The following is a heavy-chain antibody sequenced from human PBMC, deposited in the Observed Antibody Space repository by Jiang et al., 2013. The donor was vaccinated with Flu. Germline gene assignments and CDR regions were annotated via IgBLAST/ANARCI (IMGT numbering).Heavy chain of an antibody. CDR2: IHYSGST. CDR1: GGSISSYY. D-gene: IGHD3-22*01. CDR3: ARGDIDDYYDSSGIPLGMDV. J-gene: IGHJ6*04. V-gene: IGHV4-59*08. Sequence: PGLVKPSETLSLTCTVSGGSISSYYWSWIRQPPGKGLEWIGYIHYSGSTNYNPSLKSRVTISVDTSKNQFSLKLSSVTAADTAVYYCARGDIDDYYDSSGIPLGMDVWGKGTTVTVPS.